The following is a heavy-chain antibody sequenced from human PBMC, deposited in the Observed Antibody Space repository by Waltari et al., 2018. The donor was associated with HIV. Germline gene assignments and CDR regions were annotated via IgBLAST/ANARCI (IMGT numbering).Heavy chain of an antibody. CDR1: GFTFTNAW. CDR2: MESKTDRRTT. V-gene: IGHV3-15*04. J-gene: IGHJ4*02. Sequence: EVQLVESGGGLVKPGGSLRLSCAASGFTFTNAWMSWVRQGPRKGVWSGSRMESKTDRRTTDYDAPVKGRFTISRDDSKNTLIRQMTSLRTEDTAVYYCTTYLEPFLDYWGQGTLVTVSS. D-gene: IGHD1-1*01. CDR3: TTYLEPFLDY.